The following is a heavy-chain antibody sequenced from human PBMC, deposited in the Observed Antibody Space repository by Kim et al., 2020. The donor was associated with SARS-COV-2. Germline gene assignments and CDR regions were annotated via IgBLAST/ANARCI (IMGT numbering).Heavy chain of an antibody. D-gene: IGHD2-15*01. CDR3: ARDHSLGYYYGMDV. J-gene: IGHJ6*02. CDR1: GGSVSSGSYY. Sequence: SETLSLTCTVSGGSVSSGSYYWSWIRQPPGKGLEWVGYIYYSGSTNYNPSLKSRVTISVNTSKNQFSLKLSSVTAAATAVYYCARDHSLGYYYGMDVWGQGTTVTVSS. CDR2: IYYSGST. V-gene: IGHV4-61*01.